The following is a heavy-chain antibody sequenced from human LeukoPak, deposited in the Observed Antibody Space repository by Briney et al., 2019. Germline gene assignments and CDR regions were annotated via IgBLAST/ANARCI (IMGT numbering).Heavy chain of an antibody. V-gene: IGHV3-23*01. Sequence: PGRSLTLSCAASGFTFSSYGMHWVRQAPGKGLEWVSAISGSGGSTYYADSVKGRFTISRDNSKNTLYLQMNSLRAEDTAVYYCAKASSGSYYFDYWGQGTLVTVSS. CDR1: GFTFSSYG. CDR3: AKASSGSYYFDY. D-gene: IGHD1-26*01. CDR2: ISGSGGST. J-gene: IGHJ4*02.